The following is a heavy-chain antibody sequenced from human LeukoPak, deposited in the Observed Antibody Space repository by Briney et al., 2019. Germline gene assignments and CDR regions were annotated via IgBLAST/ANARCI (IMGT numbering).Heavy chain of an antibody. D-gene: IGHD1-26*01. V-gene: IGHV3-7*01. CDR1: GFTFSSYW. CDR2: IKQDGSEK. J-gene: IGHJ6*03. Sequence: GGSLRLSCAASGFTFSSYWMSWVRQAPGKGLEWVANIKQDGSEKYYVDSVKGRFTISRDNAKNSLYLQMNSLRVEDTAVYYCARDPYSGTYGNTYYYYMDVWGKGTTVTISS. CDR3: ARDPYSGTYGNTYYYYMDV.